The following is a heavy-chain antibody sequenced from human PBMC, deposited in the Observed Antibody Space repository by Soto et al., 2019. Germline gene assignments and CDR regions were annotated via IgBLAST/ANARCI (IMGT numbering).Heavy chain of an antibody. CDR1: GGSVRSGNHF. CDR3: ARGGEPLGYYGLDV. CDR2: MYYTGVT. Sequence: LSLTCSVSGGSVRSGNHFWNWIRQPPGRGLEWLGYMYYTGVTNYNPSLKSRVSMSVDTSKDQFSLTLTSLTAADTAVYYCARGGEPLGYYGLDVWGQGTTVTVSS. J-gene: IGHJ6*02. V-gene: IGHV4-61*01.